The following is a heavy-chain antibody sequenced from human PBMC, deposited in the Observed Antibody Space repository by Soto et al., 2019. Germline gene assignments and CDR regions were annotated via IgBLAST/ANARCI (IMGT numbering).Heavy chain of an antibody. CDR1: GFTFDDYN. J-gene: IGHJ4*01. CDR2: ITWDGRTT. CDR3: VQSSGSAES. D-gene: IGHD3-22*01. Sequence: PGGSLRLSCAASGFTFDDYNMNWVRQPPGKGLEWVSLITWDGRTTYYADFVKGRFTISRDNYRNSLYLQMNSLRPEDTALYYCVQSSGSAESWGKESLCTVSS. V-gene: IGHV3-43*01.